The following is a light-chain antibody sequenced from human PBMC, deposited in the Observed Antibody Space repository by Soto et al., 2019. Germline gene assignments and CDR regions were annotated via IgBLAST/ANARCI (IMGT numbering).Light chain of an antibody. Sequence: IQLTQSPSFLSASLVDRVAITCRASQSISSWLAWYQQKPGKAPKLLIYDASSLESGVPSRFSGSGSGTEFTLTISSLQPDDFATYYCQQYNSYSWTFGQGTKVDIK. J-gene: IGKJ1*01. CDR2: DAS. CDR3: QQYNSYSWT. CDR1: QSISSW. V-gene: IGKV1-5*01.